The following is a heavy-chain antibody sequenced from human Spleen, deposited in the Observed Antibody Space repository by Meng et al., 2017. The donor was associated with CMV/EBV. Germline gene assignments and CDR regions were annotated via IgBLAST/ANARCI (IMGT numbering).Heavy chain of an antibody. V-gene: IGHV3-74*01. J-gene: IGHJ6*02. CDR1: GFTFSSYW. CDR2: INSDGSST. D-gene: IGHD6-6*01. CDR3: AREGGARLDV. Sequence: GESLKISCAASGFTFSSYWMHWVRQAPGKGLVWVSRINSDGSSTSYADSVKGRFTISRDNAKNSLYLQMNSLRAEDTAVYYCAREGGARLDVWGQGTTVTVSS.